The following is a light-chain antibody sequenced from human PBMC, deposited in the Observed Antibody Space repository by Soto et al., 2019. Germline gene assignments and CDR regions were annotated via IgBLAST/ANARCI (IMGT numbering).Light chain of an antibody. Sequence: DIQMTQSPSTLSASVGDTVTMTCRASESISSWLAWYQEKPGKAPNLLIYDASSLESGVPSRFSGSGSGTKFTLTIASLQPDDFATYYCQQYETFSGTFGPGTKVDI. V-gene: IGKV1-5*01. CDR1: ESISSW. CDR3: QQYETFSGT. J-gene: IGKJ1*01. CDR2: DAS.